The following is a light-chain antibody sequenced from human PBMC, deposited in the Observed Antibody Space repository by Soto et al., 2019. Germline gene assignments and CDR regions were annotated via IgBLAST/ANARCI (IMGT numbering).Light chain of an antibody. CDR1: HSLLHSNGYNY. CDR3: MQALQTPS. V-gene: IGKV2-28*01. J-gene: IGKJ5*01. Sequence: DSVMAQSPLSLPVTPGEPASISCSSSHSLLHSNGYNYLDWYLQKPGQSPQLLIYLGSNRASGVPDRFSGSGSGTDFTLKISRVEAEDVGVYYCMQALQTPSFGQGTRLEIK. CDR2: LGS.